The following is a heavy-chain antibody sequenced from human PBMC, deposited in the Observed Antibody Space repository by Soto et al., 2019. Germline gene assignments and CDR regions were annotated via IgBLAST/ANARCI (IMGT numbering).Heavy chain of an antibody. V-gene: IGHV1-69*02. CDR2: IIPILGIA. CDR1: GGTFSSYT. CDR3: ARGGRGDGYNDYYYYGMDV. D-gene: IGHD5-12*01. J-gene: IGHJ6*02. Sequence: QVQLVQSGAEVKKPGSSVKVSCKASGGTFSSYTISWVRQAPGQGLEWMGRIIPILGIANYAQKFQGRVTLTADKSTSTAYMELSSLRSEDTAVYYCARGGRGDGYNDYYYYGMDVWGQGTTVTVSS.